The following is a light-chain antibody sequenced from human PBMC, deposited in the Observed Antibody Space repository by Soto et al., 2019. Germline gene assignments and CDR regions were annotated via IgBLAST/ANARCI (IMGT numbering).Light chain of an antibody. CDR1: QSVGSN. J-gene: IGKJ2*01. Sequence: EIVMTQSPATLSVSPGERATLSCRASQSVGSNFAWYQKRPGQAPRLLIYDASTRATGLPARFSGSGSGTGFTLTISSLQSEDFAVYYCQHYYSWPRAFGQGTKLEI. CDR2: DAS. V-gene: IGKV3-15*01. CDR3: QHYYSWPRA.